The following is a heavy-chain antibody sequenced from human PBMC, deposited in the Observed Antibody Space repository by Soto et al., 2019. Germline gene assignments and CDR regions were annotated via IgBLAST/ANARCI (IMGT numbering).Heavy chain of an antibody. Sequence: GGSLRLSCVASGFSFSSYTMNWVRQAPGKGLEWVSGVSGNGGNTYYADSVKGRFSISRDNSKNTLYLQLNSLRAEDTAIYYCAKDRMGASGWFDPWGQGTPVTVPQ. CDR3: AKDRMGASGWFDP. CDR1: GFSFSSYT. V-gene: IGHV3-23*01. J-gene: IGHJ5*02. CDR2: VSGNGGNT. D-gene: IGHD1-26*01.